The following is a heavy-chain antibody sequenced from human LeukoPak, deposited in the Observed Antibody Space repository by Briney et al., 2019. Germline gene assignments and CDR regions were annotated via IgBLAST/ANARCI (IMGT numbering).Heavy chain of an antibody. CDR3: AREYYYDSSGYFPVFDY. D-gene: IGHD3-22*01. Sequence: ASVKVSCKASGYTFTGYYMHWVRQAPGQGLEWMGWINPNSGGTNYAQKFQGRVTMTRDTSISTAYMELSRLRSDDTAVYYCAREYYYDSSGYFPVFDYWGQGTLVTVSS. CDR2: INPNSGGT. V-gene: IGHV1-2*02. J-gene: IGHJ4*02. CDR1: GYTFTGYY.